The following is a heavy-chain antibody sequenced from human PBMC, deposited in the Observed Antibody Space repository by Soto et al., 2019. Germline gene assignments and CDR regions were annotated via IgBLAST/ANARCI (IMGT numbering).Heavy chain of an antibody. D-gene: IGHD3-10*01. J-gene: IGHJ6*02. Sequence: GPVKVSCKASGYTFTSYGISWVRQAPGQGLEWMGWISAYNGNTNYAQKLQGRVTMTTDTSTSTAYMELRSLRSDDTAVYYCARDDLSIVRGVYYYYYGMDVWGQGTTVTVSS. CDR2: ISAYNGNT. CDR1: GYTFTSYG. V-gene: IGHV1-18*01. CDR3: ARDDLSIVRGVYYYYYGMDV.